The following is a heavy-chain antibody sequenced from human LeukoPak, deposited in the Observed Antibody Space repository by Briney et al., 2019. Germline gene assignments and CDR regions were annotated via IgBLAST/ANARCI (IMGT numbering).Heavy chain of an antibody. V-gene: IGHV1-2*02. J-gene: IGHJ4*02. CDR1: GYTFTGYY. Sequence: VASVKVSCKASGYTFTGYYMHWVRQAPGQGLEWMGWINPNSGGTNYAQKFQGRVTMTSDTSISTAYMKLSRLRSDDTAVYYCARLVIVGGDYDYWGQGTLVTVSS. CDR3: ARLVIVGGDYDY. CDR2: INPNSGGT. D-gene: IGHD4-17*01.